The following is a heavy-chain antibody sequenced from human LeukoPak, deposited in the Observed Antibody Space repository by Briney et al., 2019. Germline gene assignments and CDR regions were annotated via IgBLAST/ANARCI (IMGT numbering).Heavy chain of an antibody. CDR1: GYTFTSYG. V-gene: IGHV1-18*01. Sequence: GASVKVSCKASGYTFTSYGISWVRQAPGQGLEWMGWISAYNGNTNYAQKLQGRVTMTTDTSTSTAYMELSRLRSDDTAVYYCARDNPSLDAFDIWGQGTMVTVSS. CDR3: ARDNPSLDAFDI. J-gene: IGHJ3*02. D-gene: IGHD1-14*01. CDR2: ISAYNGNT.